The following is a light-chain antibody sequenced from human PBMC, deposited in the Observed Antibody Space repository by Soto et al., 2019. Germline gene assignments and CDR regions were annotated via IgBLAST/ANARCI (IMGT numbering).Light chain of an antibody. CDR2: DPS. CDR1: QSVGRY. V-gene: IGKV3-11*01. CDR3: LHHNNWPLVT. J-gene: IGKJ4*01. Sequence: EIVLTQTPATLSLSPGEKATLSCRASQSVGRYLVWYQQKPGQAPRLLMFDPSNRATGIPARFSGTGSGTDFTLTISSLEPEDFAVYYCLHHNNWPLVTFGGGTKVELK.